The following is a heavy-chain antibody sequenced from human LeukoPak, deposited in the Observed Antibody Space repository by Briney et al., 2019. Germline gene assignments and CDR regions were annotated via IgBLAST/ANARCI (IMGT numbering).Heavy chain of an antibody. CDR3: AKTGTGYFRHWFDP. V-gene: IGHV3-23*01. CDR1: GFSFSSYA. J-gene: IGHJ5*02. CDR2: ISCSGGST. Sequence: PGGSLRLSCAASGFSFSSYAMSWVRQAPGKGLEWVSAISCSGGSTYYADSVKGRFTISRDSSKNTLYLQMNSLRVEDTAVYSCAKTGTGYFRHWFDPWGQGTLVTVSS. D-gene: IGHD3/OR15-3a*01.